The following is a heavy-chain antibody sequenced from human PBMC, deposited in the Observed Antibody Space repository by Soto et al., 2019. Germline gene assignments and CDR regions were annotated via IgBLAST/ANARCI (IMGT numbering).Heavy chain of an antibody. CDR2: INPNGGGT. D-gene: IGHD6-6*01. CDR1: GYTFPGYY. CDR3: AREGIAARKPTD. V-gene: IGHV1-2*02. J-gene: IGHJ4*02. Sequence: ASVKVSCKASGYTFPGYYLHWVRQAPGQGIEWLGWINPNGGGTNYAQDFQGRITMTRDASINTAYLALTRLRSEDKAVYYCAREGIAARKPTDWGQGTLVTVSS.